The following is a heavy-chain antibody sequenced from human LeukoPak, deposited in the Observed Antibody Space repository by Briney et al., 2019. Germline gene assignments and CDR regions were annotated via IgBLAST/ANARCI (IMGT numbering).Heavy chain of an antibody. Sequence: PGGSLRLSCAASGFTFSSYSMNWVRPAPGKGLEWVSSISSSSSYIYYADSVKGRFTISRDNAKNSLYLQINSLRAEDTAVYYCASERGYSGYDNFDYWGQGTLVTVSS. CDR1: GFTFSSYS. CDR2: ISSSSSYI. D-gene: IGHD5-12*01. J-gene: IGHJ4*02. CDR3: ASERGYSGYDNFDY. V-gene: IGHV3-21*01.